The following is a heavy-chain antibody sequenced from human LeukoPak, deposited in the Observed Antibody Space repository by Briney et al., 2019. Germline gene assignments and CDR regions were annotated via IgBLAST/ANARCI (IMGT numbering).Heavy chain of an antibody. CDR2: IYYSGST. Sequence: PSETLSLTCTVSGGSISSYYWSWIRQPPGKGLEWIGYIYYSGSTNYHPSLKSRVTISVDPSKNQFSLKLSSVTAADTAVYYCARDGGYSSSWYGAFDIWGQGTMVTVSS. V-gene: IGHV4-59*01. J-gene: IGHJ3*02. CDR3: ARDGGYSSSWYGAFDI. CDR1: GGSISSYY. D-gene: IGHD6-13*01.